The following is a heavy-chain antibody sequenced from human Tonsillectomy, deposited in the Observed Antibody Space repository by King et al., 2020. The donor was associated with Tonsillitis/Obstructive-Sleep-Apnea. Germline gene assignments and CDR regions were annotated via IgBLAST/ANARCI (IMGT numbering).Heavy chain of an antibody. J-gene: IGHJ3*02. CDR2: IYSGGST. CDR1: GFTVSGNC. V-gene: IGHV3-53*01. CDR3: ARGLYSSGWYGSFDI. Sequence: QLVQSGGGLIQPGGSLRLSCAASGFTVSGNCMSWVRQAPGKGLEWVSVIYSGGSTYYADSVKGRFTISRDSSKNTLYLQMNSLRAEDPAVYYCARGLYSSGWYGSFDIWGQGTMVTVSS. D-gene: IGHD6-19*01.